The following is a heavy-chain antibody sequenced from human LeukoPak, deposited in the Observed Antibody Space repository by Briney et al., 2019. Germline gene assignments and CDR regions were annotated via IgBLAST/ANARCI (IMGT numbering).Heavy chain of an antibody. J-gene: IGHJ3*02. CDR2: IKEDGSEK. Sequence: GGSLRLSCAVSGFTFSSYWMSWVRQAPGKGLEWVAKIKEDGSEKYYVDSVKGRFTVSRDNVKNSLFLQMNSLRVEDTAAYYCARLHSAVYYGDAFDIWGQGTMVTVSS. D-gene: IGHD3-16*01. V-gene: IGHV3-7*03. CDR1: GFTFSSYW. CDR3: ARLHSAVYYGDAFDI.